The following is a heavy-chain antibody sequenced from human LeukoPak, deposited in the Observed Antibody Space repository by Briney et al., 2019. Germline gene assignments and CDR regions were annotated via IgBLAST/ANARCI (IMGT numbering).Heavy chain of an antibody. CDR1: GGSISSSSYY. CDR3: ARLAGRQLYGWYFDL. Sequence: PSEXLSLTCTVSGGSISSSSYYWGWIRQPPGKGLEWIGSIYYSGSTYYNPSLKSRVTISVDTSKNQFSLKLSSVTAADTAVYYCARLAGRQLYGWYFDLWGRGTLVTVSS. D-gene: IGHD4-17*01. V-gene: IGHV4-39*01. CDR2: IYYSGST. J-gene: IGHJ2*01.